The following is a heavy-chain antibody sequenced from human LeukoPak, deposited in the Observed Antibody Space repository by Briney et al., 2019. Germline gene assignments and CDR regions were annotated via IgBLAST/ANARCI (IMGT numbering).Heavy chain of an antibody. V-gene: IGHV4-31*03. D-gene: IGHD3-10*01. CDR1: RGSISKGGYY. CDR3: ARGRYGSGSYFDY. Sequence: SLTLSLASPVSRGSISKGGYYWNWIRRHPGKGLEWIGYIYYSGSTYYNPSLQSRVTISVDTSKNQFSLKLSSVTAADTAVYYCARGRYGSGSYFDYWGQGTLVTVSS. J-gene: IGHJ4*02. CDR2: IYYSGST.